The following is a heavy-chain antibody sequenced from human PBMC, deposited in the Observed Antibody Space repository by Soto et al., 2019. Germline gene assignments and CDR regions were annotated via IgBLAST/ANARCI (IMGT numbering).Heavy chain of an antibody. D-gene: IGHD1-7*01. J-gene: IGHJ4*02. CDR2: IVISSIAI. CDR3: ARDLNYALFDY. Sequence: RRLSCAASGFTFSSYIMNWVRHAPGKGLELVSYIVISSIAIYXAXXXXXXXAXXXXXXKNXXELXXXXXGXXXXXVYYCARDLNYALFDYWGQGTLVTVSS. CDR1: GFTFSSYI. V-gene: IGHV3-48*01.